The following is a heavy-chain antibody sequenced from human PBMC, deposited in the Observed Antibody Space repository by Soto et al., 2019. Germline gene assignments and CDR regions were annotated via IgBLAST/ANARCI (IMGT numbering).Heavy chain of an antibody. Sequence: PGESLKISCTGVGYSFTSYWIAWVRQMPGKGPEWMGIIYPGDSDTRYSPSFQGQVTISADKSITTAYLQWSSLKASDTAIYCCASGYCTTTICDPWFDPWGQGTLVTVSS. V-gene: IGHV5-51*01. CDR2: IYPGDSDT. J-gene: IGHJ5*02. CDR1: GYSFTSYW. CDR3: ASGYCTTTICDPWFDP. D-gene: IGHD2-2*03.